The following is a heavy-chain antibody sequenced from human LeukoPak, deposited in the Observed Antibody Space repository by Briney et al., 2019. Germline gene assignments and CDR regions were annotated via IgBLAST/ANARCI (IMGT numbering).Heavy chain of an antibody. J-gene: IGHJ6*02. CDR1: GYTFTNYD. V-gene: IGHV1-8*01. CDR2: RNPNSGRT. D-gene: IGHD6-13*01. CDR3: ARGPVSTHGMDV. Sequence: ASVKVSCKASGYTFTNYDINRVRQATGQGLEWMGWRNPNSGRTGFAQKFQGRLTMTADTSISTAYMELSSLTSDGTAVYYCARGPVSTHGMDVWGQGTTVTVSS.